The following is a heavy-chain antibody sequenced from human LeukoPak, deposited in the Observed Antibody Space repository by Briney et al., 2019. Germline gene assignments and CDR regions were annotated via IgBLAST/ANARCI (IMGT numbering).Heavy chain of an antibody. J-gene: IGHJ3*02. Sequence: QPGGSLRLSCAASGFTFSSYSMNWVRQAPGKGLEWVSSISSSSSYIYYADSVKGRFTISRDNAKNSLYLQMNSLRAEDTAVYYCARMYGDADAFDIWGQGTMVTVSS. V-gene: IGHV3-21*01. CDR1: GFTFSSYS. CDR3: ARMYGDADAFDI. CDR2: ISSSSSYI. D-gene: IGHD4-17*01.